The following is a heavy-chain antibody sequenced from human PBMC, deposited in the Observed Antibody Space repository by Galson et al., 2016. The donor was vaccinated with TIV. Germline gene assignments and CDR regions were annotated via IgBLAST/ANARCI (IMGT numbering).Heavy chain of an antibody. CDR2: IFYEGVSE. CDR3: ARSQSGPFQLDY. Sequence: SLRLSCAASGFKFSRYAMHWVRQAPGKGLEWVAVIFYEGVSEDYADSVKGRFTISRDNSKNILYLQVSSLRVEDTAVYFCARSQSGPFQLDYWGQGTLVTVSS. V-gene: IGHV3-30*12. J-gene: IGHJ4*02. D-gene: IGHD3-10*01. CDR1: GFKFSRYA.